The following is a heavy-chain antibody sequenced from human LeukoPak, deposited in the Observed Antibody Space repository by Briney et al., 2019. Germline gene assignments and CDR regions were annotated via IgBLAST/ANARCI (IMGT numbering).Heavy chain of an antibody. J-gene: IGHJ4*02. Sequence: SETLSLTCAVYGGSFSGYYWSWIRQPPGKGLEWIGEINHSGSTNYNPSLKSRVTISVDTSKNQFSLKLSSVTAADTAVYYCASQYARSTPFDYWGQGTLVTVSS. CDR3: ASQYARSTPFDY. CDR2: INHSGST. CDR1: GGSFSGYY. D-gene: IGHD2-8*01. V-gene: IGHV4-34*01.